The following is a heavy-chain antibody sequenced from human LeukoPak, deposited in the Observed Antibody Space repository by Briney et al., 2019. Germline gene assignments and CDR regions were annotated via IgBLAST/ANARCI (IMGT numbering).Heavy chain of an antibody. V-gene: IGHV4-59*01. Sequence: SETLSLTCSVSDGSINSYYWNWIRRPPGKGLEWIGYIYYNGNTNYSPSLKSRVTMSVDTSKNQFSLKVTSVTAADTAVYYCTRYSNYQPLYGMDVWGQGTTVTVSS. CDR3: TRYSNYQPLYGMDV. D-gene: IGHD4-11*01. CDR2: IYYNGNT. J-gene: IGHJ6*02. CDR1: DGSINSYY.